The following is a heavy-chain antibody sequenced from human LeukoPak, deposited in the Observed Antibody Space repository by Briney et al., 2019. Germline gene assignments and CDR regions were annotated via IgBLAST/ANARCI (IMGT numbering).Heavy chain of an antibody. Sequence: SETLSLTCTVSGGSISSGSYYWSWIRQPAGKGLEWIGRVYTSGSTNYNPSLKSRVTISVDTSKNQFSLKLSSVTAADTAVYYCARGIVVVPAANSSPYYYYYYMDVWGKGTTVTVSS. J-gene: IGHJ6*03. CDR2: VYTSGST. D-gene: IGHD2-2*01. CDR1: GGSISSGSYY. V-gene: IGHV4-61*02. CDR3: ARGIVVVPAANSSPYYYYYYMDV.